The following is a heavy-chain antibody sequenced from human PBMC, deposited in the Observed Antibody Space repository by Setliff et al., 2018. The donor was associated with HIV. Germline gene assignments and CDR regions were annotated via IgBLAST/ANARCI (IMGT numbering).Heavy chain of an antibody. CDR1: GFIFGDYA. Sequence: GGSLRLSCTASGFIFGDYAMSWVRQAPGKGLEWVGFIRSKRYGGTTEYAASVKGRFTISRDDSKSIAYLQMNSPKTEDTAVYSCTRGLVAATPPWLQSAFDIWGQGTMVTVSS. CDR2: IRSKRYGGTT. V-gene: IGHV3-49*04. CDR3: TRGLVAATPPWLQSAFDI. J-gene: IGHJ3*02. D-gene: IGHD2-15*01.